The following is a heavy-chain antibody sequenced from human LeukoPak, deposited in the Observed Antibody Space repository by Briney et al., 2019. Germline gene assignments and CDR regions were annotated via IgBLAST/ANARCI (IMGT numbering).Heavy chain of an antibody. Sequence: SETLSLTCTVSGGSISSSSYYWGWIRQPPGKGLEWIGSIYYSGSTHYNPSLKSRVTISVDTSKNPFSLKLSSVTAANTAVYDDATVSHYLFRSVPRGAGTSAFDIWGQGTMVTVSS. J-gene: IGHJ3*02. CDR3: ATVSHYLFRSVPRGAGTSAFDI. D-gene: IGHD6-13*01. V-gene: IGHV4-39*01. CDR1: GGSISSSSYY. CDR2: IYYSGST.